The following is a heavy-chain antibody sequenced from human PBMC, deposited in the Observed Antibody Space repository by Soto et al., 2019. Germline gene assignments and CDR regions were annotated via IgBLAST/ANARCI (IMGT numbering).Heavy chain of an antibody. CDR2: INQSGST. V-gene: IGHV4-34*01. J-gene: IGHJ4*02. CDR1: GGPFSGFY. Sequence: SETLSLTCAVYGGPFSGFYWSWIRQPPGKELEWIGEINQSGSTNYNPSLKSRVTMSVDTSKNQFSLNLRSVTAADTAMYYCARFRRGPAALFDKDWGPGTLVTVSS. CDR3: ARFRRGPAALFDKD. D-gene: IGHD2-2*01.